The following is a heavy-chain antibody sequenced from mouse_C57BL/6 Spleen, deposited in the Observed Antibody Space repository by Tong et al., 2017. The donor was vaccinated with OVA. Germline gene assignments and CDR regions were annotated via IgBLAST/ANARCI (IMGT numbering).Heavy chain of an antibody. CDR2: IDPANGNT. CDR1: GFNIKNTY. J-gene: IGHJ1*03. D-gene: IGHD2-3*01. CDR3: AREDLYDGYYGWYFDV. V-gene: IGHV14-3*01. Sequence: EVQLQESVAELVRPGASVKLSCTASGFNIKNTYLHWVKQRPEQGLEWIGRIDPANGNTKYAPKFQGKATITADTSSNTAYLQLSSLTSEDSAVYFCAREDLYDGYYGWYFDVWGTGTTVTVSS.